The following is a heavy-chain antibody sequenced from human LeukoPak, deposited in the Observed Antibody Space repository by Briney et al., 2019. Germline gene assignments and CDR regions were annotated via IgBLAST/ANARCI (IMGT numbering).Heavy chain of an antibody. Sequence: PGGSLRLSCAVSGITVSKYWMHWVRQVPGKGLVWVSRIHSDGSTTDYADSVKGRFTITRDSAKNTLYLEMNSLRVEDTAVYYCTRDANHYGGMDVWGRGTTVTVSS. CDR1: GITVSKYW. CDR3: TRDANHYGGMDV. CDR2: IHSDGSTT. V-gene: IGHV3-74*01. J-gene: IGHJ6*02.